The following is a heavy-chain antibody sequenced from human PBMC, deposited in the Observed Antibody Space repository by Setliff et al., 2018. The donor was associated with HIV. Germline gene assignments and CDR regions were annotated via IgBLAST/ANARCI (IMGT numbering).Heavy chain of an antibody. Sequence: SETLSLTCAVSGYSISSGYYWGWIRQPPGKGLEWIGSVHYSGATNPNPSLRSRLTMLIDTSGDYFSLNLRSVTAADTAVYYCARLDDSGSYYENAFDIWGQGAMVTVSS. CDR3: ARLDDSGSYYENAFDI. J-gene: IGHJ3*02. CDR2: VHYSGAT. D-gene: IGHD1-26*01. V-gene: IGHV4-38-2*01. CDR1: GYSISSGYY.